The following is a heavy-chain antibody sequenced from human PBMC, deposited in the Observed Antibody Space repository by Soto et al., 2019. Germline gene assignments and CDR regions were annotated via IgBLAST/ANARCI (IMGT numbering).Heavy chain of an antibody. Sequence: PGGSLSLSCAASGFTFSSYAMSWVRQAPGKGLEWVSAISGSGGSTYYADSVKGRFTISRDNSKNTLYLQMNSLRAEDTAVYYCAKAIVVPAAMPWSLFDPWGQGTLVTVSS. J-gene: IGHJ5*02. CDR3: AKAIVVPAAMPWSLFDP. V-gene: IGHV3-23*01. CDR1: GFTFSSYA. CDR2: ISGSGGST. D-gene: IGHD2-2*01.